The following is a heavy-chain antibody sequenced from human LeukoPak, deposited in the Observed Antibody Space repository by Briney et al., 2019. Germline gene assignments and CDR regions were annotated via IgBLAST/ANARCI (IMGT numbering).Heavy chain of an antibody. CDR1: GYTFTGYY. CDR2: INPNSGGT. Sequence: ASVKVSCKASGYTFTGYYMHWVRQAPGQGLEWMGRINPNSGGTNYAQKFQGRVTMTRDTSISTAYMELSRLRSDDTAVYYCAGAPPSMIRGVFSPNYYDHWGQGTLVTVSS. CDR3: AGAPPSMIRGVFSPNYYDH. D-gene: IGHD3-10*01. J-gene: IGHJ4*02. V-gene: IGHV1-2*06.